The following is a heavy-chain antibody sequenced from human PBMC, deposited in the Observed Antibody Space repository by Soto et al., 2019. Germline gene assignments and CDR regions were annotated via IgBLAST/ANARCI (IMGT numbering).Heavy chain of an antibody. Sequence: PGESLKISCQSSGYTFSNFWIGWVRQLPGKGLEWMGIIYPGDHETRYSPSFHGKVTTSAGRSINTAYLQWNSLEASDTAFYFCARSPRSSPYFDYWGQGALVTVSS. J-gene: IGHJ4*02. CDR2: IYPGDHET. V-gene: IGHV5-51*01. D-gene: IGHD6-13*01. CDR3: ARSPRSSPYFDY. CDR1: GYTFSNFW.